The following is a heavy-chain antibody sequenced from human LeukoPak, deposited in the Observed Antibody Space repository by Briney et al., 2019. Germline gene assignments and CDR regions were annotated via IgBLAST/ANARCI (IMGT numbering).Heavy chain of an antibody. CDR2: INPNSGGT. J-gene: IGHJ4*02. CDR1: GYTFTGYY. V-gene: IGHV1-2*02. CDR3: ARGSYYYDSSGYPGY. D-gene: IGHD3-22*01. Sequence: ASVKVSCKASGYTFTGYYMHWVRQAPGQGLECRGWINPNSGGTNYAQKYQGRVTMTRDTSISTAYMELSRLRSDDTAVYYCARGSYYYDSSGYPGYWGQGTLVTVSS.